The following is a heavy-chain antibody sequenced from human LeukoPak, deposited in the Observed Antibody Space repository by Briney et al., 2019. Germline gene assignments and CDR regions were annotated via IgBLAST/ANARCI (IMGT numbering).Heavy chain of an antibody. D-gene: IGHD3-10*01. V-gene: IGHV1-18*01. J-gene: IGHJ4*02. CDR2: ISANDGNT. Sequence: ASVKVSCTASGYTFTSYGISWVRQAPGQGREWMGWISANDGNTDYTQKLQGRVTMTTDTSTSTAYMELRSLRSDDTAVYYCARESHVTREDYWGQGTLVTVSS. CDR1: GYTFTSYG. CDR3: ARESHVTREDY.